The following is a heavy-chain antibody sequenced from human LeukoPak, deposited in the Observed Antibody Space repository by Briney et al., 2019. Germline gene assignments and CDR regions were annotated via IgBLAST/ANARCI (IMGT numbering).Heavy chain of an antibody. Sequence: GASVKVSCTASGYTFTIYYMHWVRQAPGQGLEWMGIINPSGGSTSYAQKFQGRVTMTRDTSTSTVYMELSSLRSEDTAVYYCARAYSRSGMDVWGQGTTVTVSS. V-gene: IGHV1-46*01. CDR3: ARAYSRSGMDV. D-gene: IGHD6-13*01. CDR1: GYTFTIYY. J-gene: IGHJ6*02. CDR2: INPSGGST.